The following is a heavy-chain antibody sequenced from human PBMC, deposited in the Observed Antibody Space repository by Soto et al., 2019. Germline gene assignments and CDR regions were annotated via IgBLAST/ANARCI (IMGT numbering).Heavy chain of an antibody. D-gene: IGHD2-15*01. CDR3: ARLGYCSGGSFEMWNWFET. Sequence: PGWSMRLSCTASGCPFSSYARHWVRQAPGKGLEWVAVISYDGSNKYYADSVKGRFTISRDNSKNTLYLQMNSLRAEDTAVYYCARLGYCSGGSFEMWNWFETWGQGTLVTVSS. V-gene: IGHV3-30-3*01. J-gene: IGHJ5*02. CDR2: ISYDGSNK. CDR1: GCPFSSYA.